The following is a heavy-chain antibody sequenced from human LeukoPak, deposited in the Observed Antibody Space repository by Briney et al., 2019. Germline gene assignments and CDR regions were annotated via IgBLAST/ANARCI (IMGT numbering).Heavy chain of an antibody. CDR3: AREVDPRTVTTSRWFDP. J-gene: IGHJ5*02. V-gene: IGHV4-39*07. D-gene: IGHD4-17*01. CDR2: IYYSGNT. Sequence: SETLSLTCTVSGGSISSSGYYWGWIRQPPGTGLEWIGSIYYSGNTYYNPSLTSPVTISVDTSKNQFSLKLSSVTAADTAVYYCAREVDPRTVTTSRWFDPWGQGTLVTVSS. CDR1: GGSISSSGYY.